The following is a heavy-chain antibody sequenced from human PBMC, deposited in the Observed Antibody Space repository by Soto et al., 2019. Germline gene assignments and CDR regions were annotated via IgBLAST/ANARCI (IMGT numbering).Heavy chain of an antibody. CDR1: GGTFSSYA. Sequence: QVQLVQSGAEVKKPGSSVKVSCKASGGTFSSYAISWVRQAPGQGLEWMGGIIPIFGTANYAQKFQGRVTVTADETTSKAHRELSSVGSADTAVYYCERDGSIAVADTWCFDAWGQGTLVTVSS. CDR2: IIPIFGTA. CDR3: ERDGSIAVADTWCFDA. J-gene: IGHJ5*02. D-gene: IGHD6-19*01. V-gene: IGHV1-69*01.